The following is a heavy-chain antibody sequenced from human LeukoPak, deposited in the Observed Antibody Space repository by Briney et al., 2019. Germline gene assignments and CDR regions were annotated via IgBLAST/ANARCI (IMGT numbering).Heavy chain of an antibody. Sequence: SETLSLTCTVSGGSISGYYWSWIRQPPGKGLEWIGYIYYSGSTNYNPSLKSRVTISVDTSKNQFSLKLSSVTAADTAVYYCARGGDYGDYNTYYYYGMDVWGQGTTVTVSS. CDR2: IYYSGST. J-gene: IGHJ6*02. CDR1: GGSISGYY. CDR3: ARGGDYGDYNTYYYYGMDV. V-gene: IGHV4-59*01. D-gene: IGHD4-17*01.